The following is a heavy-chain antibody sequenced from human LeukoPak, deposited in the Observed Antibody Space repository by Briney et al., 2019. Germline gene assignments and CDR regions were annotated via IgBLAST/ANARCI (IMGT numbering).Heavy chain of an antibody. D-gene: IGHD3-10*01. Sequence: ASVMVPCKASGYTFTSYDINWVRQATGQGLEWMGWMNPNSGNTGYAQKFQGRVTMTRNTSISTAYMELSSLRSEDTAVYYCARTYYGSGSYYGYWGQGILVTVSS. V-gene: IGHV1-8*01. CDR2: MNPNSGNT. J-gene: IGHJ4*02. CDR3: ARTYYGSGSYYGY. CDR1: GYTFTSYD.